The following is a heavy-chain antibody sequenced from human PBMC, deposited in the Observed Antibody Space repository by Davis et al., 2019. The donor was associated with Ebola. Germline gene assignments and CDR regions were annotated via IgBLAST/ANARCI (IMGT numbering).Heavy chain of an antibody. V-gene: IGHV3-9*01. D-gene: IGHD6-13*01. J-gene: IGHJ4*02. CDR1: GFTFDGYA. CDR2: ISWNSGSI. CDR3: AREKAASYFDY. Sequence: SLKISCAASGFTFDGYAMHWVRQAPGKGLEWVSGISWNSGSIGYADSVKGRFTISRDNAKNSLYLQMNSLRAEDTAVYYCAREKAASYFDYWGQGTLVTVSS.